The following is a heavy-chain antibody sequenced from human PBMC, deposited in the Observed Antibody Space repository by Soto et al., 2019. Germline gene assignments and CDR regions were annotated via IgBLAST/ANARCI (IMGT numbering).Heavy chain of an antibody. D-gene: IGHD4-17*01. CDR1: GFTFSMFS. J-gene: IGHJ5*02. CDR3: VHPRSTVQIPPT. Sequence: GGSLRLSCSASGFTFSMFSMHWVRQAPGKGLEYVSGISSNGDSTYYADSVKGRFTISRDNSRNTLYLQMSSLRAVDTAVYYCVHPRSTVQIPPTWGQGTLVTVSS. V-gene: IGHV3-64D*06. CDR2: ISSNGDST.